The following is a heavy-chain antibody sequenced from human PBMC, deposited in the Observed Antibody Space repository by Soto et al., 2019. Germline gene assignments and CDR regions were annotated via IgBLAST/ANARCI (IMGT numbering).Heavy chain of an antibody. Sequence: EVQLVESGGGLVKPGGSLRLSCAASGFAFSNAWMHWVRQAPGKGMECVGRIKSKTDGGTTDYAAPVKGRLTISRDDSKATLYLKMNSLKTEDTAVYYCSALGVWGQGTTVTVSS. V-gene: IGHV3-15*07. D-gene: IGHD1-26*01. CDR1: GFAFSNAW. CDR2: IKSKTDGGTT. CDR3: SALGV. J-gene: IGHJ6*02.